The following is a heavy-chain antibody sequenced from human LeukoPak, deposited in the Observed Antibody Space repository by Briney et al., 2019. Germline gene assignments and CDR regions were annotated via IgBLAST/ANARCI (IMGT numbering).Heavy chain of an antibody. D-gene: IGHD3-22*01. V-gene: IGHV1-18*01. CDR2: NSDYNGNT. J-gene: IGHJ5*02. Sequence: ASVKVSCKASGYTFSSYGISGVRQAPGQGLEWMGWNSDYNGNTNYAQKVQGRVTMTTDPFTSTAYMELRSLRSDDTAVYYCARDGPDRAAWFDPWGQGTLVTVSS. CDR3: ARDGPDRAAWFDP. CDR1: GYTFSSYG.